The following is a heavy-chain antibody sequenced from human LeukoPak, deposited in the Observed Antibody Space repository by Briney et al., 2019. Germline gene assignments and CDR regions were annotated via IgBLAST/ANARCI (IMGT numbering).Heavy chain of an antibody. Sequence: PGGSLRLSCAASGFTFSHYTMNWIRQAPGKGLEWVASISGGSTYIFYSPSVGGRVYPGSRGGRRFTVSRDDAKNTLFLQMNSLSAEDAAVYYCVTGYNWNPRSSYWGQGTLVTVSS. D-gene: IGHD1-20*01. J-gene: IGHJ4*02. CDR3: VTGYNWNPRSSY. CDR1: GFTFSHYT. V-gene: IGHV3-21*06. CDR2: ISGGSTYI.